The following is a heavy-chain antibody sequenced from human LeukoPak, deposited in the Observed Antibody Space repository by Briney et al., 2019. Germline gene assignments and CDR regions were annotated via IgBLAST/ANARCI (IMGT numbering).Heavy chain of an antibody. CDR2: ISSSGSTI. V-gene: IGHV3-11*01. D-gene: IGHD4-17*01. CDR1: GFTFSDYY. Sequence: GGSLRLSCAASGFTFSDYYMSWIRQAPGKGLEWVSYISSSGSTIYYADSVKGRFTISRDNAKNSLYLQMNSLRAEDTAVYYCALIERESVTVTTLFDYWGQGTLVTVSS. J-gene: IGHJ4*02. CDR3: ALIERESVTVTTLFDY.